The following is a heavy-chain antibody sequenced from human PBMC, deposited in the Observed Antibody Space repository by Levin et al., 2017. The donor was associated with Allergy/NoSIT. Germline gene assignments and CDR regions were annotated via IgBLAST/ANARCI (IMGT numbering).Heavy chain of an antibody. CDR1: GFTFSSSA. D-gene: IGHD3-3*01. V-gene: IGHV3-30-3*01. J-gene: IGHJ4*02. CDR2: ISQDGSSK. Sequence: GSLRLSCAVAGFTFSSSAMHWVRQAPGKGLEWVAVISQDGSSKYYPDSVKGRFNISRDNSKNTLFLQMNNLRAEDTAVYYCVRVGNDFWSGYFDYWGQGTQVTVSS. CDR3: VRVGNDFWSGYFDY.